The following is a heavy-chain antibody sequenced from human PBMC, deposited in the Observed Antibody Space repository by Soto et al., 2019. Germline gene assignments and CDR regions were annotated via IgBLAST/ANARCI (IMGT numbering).Heavy chain of an antibody. CDR3: ARMDFWSGYYSSAFDI. Sequence: QVQLVQSGAEVKKPGASVKVSCKASGYTFTSYGISWVRQAPGQGLEWMGWISAYNGNTNYEQKLQGRGTMTTDTSTSTAYMELSSLRSDDTAVYYCARMDFWSGYYSSAFDIWGQGTMVTVSS. J-gene: IGHJ3*02. CDR1: GYTFTSYG. CDR2: ISAYNGNT. D-gene: IGHD3-3*01. V-gene: IGHV1-18*01.